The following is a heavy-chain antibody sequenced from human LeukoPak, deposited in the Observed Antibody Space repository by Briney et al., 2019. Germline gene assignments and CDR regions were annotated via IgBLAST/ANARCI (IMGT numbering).Heavy chain of an antibody. Sequence: GGSLRLSCAASGFTFSSYAMSWVRQAPGKGLEWVSGISGSGTNTDYADSVKGRFTISRDNAKNTLYLQMNSLRAEDTAVYYCARRSAVAGTVDYWGQGTLVTVSS. J-gene: IGHJ4*02. V-gene: IGHV3-23*01. CDR2: ISGSGTNT. CDR1: GFTFSSYA. CDR3: ARRSAVAGTVDY. D-gene: IGHD6-19*01.